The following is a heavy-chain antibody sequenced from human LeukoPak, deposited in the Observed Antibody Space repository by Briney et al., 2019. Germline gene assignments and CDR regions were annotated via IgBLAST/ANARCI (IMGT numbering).Heavy chain of an antibody. Sequence: SETLSLTCTVSGGSISSYYWSWIRQPPGKGLEWIGYIYYSGSTNYNPSLKSRVTILVDTSKNQFSLKLSSVTAADTAVYYCAREPYDILTSYYRHYFDYWGQGTLVTVSS. CDR2: IYYSGST. CDR1: GGSISSYY. V-gene: IGHV4-59*01. CDR3: AREPYDILTSYYRHYFDY. D-gene: IGHD3-9*01. J-gene: IGHJ4*02.